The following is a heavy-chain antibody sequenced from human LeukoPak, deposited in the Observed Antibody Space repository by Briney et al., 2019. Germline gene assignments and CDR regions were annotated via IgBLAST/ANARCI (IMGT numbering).Heavy chain of an antibody. D-gene: IGHD3-22*01. J-gene: IGHJ4*02. V-gene: IGHV5-51*01. CDR3: ARNYDSSGYTDY. CDR1: GYSFSKNW. CDR2: IYPGDSDT. Sequence: PGESLKISCKGSGYSFSKNWIGWVRQMPGKGLEWMGIIYPGDSDTRYSPSFQGQVTISADKSISTAYLHWSSLKASDTAMYYCARNYDSSGYTDYWGQGTLVTVSS.